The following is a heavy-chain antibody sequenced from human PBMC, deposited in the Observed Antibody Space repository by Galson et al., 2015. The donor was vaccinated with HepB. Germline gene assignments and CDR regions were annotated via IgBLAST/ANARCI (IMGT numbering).Heavy chain of an antibody. D-gene: IGHD4-17*01. CDR3: ARHGDGDSIDYYYGMDV. CDR2: IYYSGST. CDR1: GGSISSYY. V-gene: IGHV4-59*08. Sequence: SETLSLTCTVSGGSISSYYWSWIRQPPGKGLEWIGYIYYSGSTNYNPSLKSRVTISVDTSKNQFSLKLRSVTAADTAVYYCARHGDGDSIDYYYGMDVWGQGTTVTVSS. J-gene: IGHJ6*02.